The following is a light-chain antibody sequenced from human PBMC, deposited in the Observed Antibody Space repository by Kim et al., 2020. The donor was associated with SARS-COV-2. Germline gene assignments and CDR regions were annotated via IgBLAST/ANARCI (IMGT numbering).Light chain of an antibody. CDR2: AAS. Sequence: ASVGDRVTITCRASQSISSYLNWYQQKPGKAPKLLIYAASSLQSGVPSRFSGSGSGTDFTLTVSSLQPEDFATYYCQQSYSTPITFGQGTRLEIK. V-gene: IGKV1-39*01. CDR3: QQSYSTPIT. CDR1: QSISSY. J-gene: IGKJ5*01.